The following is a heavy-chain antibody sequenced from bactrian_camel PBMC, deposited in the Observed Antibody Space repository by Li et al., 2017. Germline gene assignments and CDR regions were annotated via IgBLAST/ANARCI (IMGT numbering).Heavy chain of an antibody. CDR2: INGDGSST. Sequence: HVQLVESGGGLVQPGGSLRLSCSASGSTFSSYYMSWVRQAPGRGLEWVASINGDGSSTNSADSVKGRFTISRDNTKNILYLQMNSLKSEDTALYYCANVGLGYWGQGTQVTVS. CDR3: ANVGLGY. V-gene: IGHV3-2*01. CDR1: GSTFSSYY. J-gene: IGHJ6*01.